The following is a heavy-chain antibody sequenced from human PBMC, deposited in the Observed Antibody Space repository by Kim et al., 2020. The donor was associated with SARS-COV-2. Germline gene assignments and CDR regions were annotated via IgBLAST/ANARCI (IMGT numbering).Heavy chain of an antibody. CDR3: AKGYVWGSYRLSERYYYGMGV. J-gene: IGHJ6*02. CDR2: INHSGST. Sequence: SETLSLTCAVYGGSFSGYYWSWIRQPPGKGLEWIGEINHSGSTNYNPSLKSRVTISVDTSKNQFSLKLSSVTAADTAVYYCAKGYVWGSYRLSERYYYGMGVWGQGTTVTVSS. V-gene: IGHV4-34*01. CDR1: GGSFSGYY. D-gene: IGHD3-16*02.